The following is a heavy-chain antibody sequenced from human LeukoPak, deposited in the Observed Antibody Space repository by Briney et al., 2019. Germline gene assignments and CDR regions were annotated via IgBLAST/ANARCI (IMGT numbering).Heavy chain of an antibody. CDR1: GDSISSPNYY. CDR3: ARALVRGAARPFDY. CDR2: IFHSGST. V-gene: IGHV4-39*07. D-gene: IGHD3-10*01. Sequence: PSETLSLTCTVSGDSISSPNYYWGWIRQPPGKGLEWIGSIFHSGSTFYNPSLKGRVTVSVDTSKNQFSLKLTSVTAADTAVYYCARALVRGAARPFDYWGQGTLVTVSS. J-gene: IGHJ4*02.